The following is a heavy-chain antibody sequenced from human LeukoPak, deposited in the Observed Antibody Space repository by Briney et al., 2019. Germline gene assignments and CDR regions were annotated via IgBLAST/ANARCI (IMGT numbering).Heavy chain of an antibody. Sequence: PSETLSLTCTVSGYSISSGYYWGWIRQPPGKGLEWIGSIYHSGSTNSNPSLKSRLSISVDTSKNQFSLKLSSVTAADTAIYYCASAVGATSLGAFDIWGQGTMVTVSS. CDR3: ASAVGATSLGAFDI. CDR1: GYSISSGYY. J-gene: IGHJ3*02. D-gene: IGHD1-26*01. V-gene: IGHV4-38-2*02. CDR2: IYHSGST.